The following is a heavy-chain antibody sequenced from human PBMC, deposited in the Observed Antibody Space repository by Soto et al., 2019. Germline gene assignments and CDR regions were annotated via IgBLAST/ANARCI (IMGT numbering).Heavy chain of an antibody. Sequence: GGSLRLSCAASGFTFSSYAISWVRQAPGKGLEWVSAISVSGGSTYYADSVKGRFTISRDNSKNTLYLQMNSLRAEDTAVYYCAKGEGGGSPFDYWGQGTLVTVSS. D-gene: IGHD3-16*01. CDR1: GFTFSSYA. CDR3: AKGEGGGSPFDY. CDR2: ISVSGGST. J-gene: IGHJ4*02. V-gene: IGHV3-23*01.